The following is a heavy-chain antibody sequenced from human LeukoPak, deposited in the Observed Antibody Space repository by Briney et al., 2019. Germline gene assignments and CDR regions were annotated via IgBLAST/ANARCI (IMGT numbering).Heavy chain of an antibody. CDR1: GGSISNYY. J-gene: IGHJ3*02. CDR2: IYYSGST. V-gene: IGHV4-39*01. Sequence: PSETLSLTCTVSGGSISNYYWAWIRQPPGKGLEWIGSIYYSGSTYYNPSLKSRVTISVDTSKNQFSLKLSSVTAADTAVYYCARHEYAFDIWGQGTMVTVSS. CDR3: ARHEYAFDI.